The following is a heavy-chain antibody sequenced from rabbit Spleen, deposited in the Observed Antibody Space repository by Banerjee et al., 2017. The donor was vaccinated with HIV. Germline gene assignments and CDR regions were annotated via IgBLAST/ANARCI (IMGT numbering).Heavy chain of an antibody. CDR3: ARDDDGGGGYYFNL. J-gene: IGHJ4*01. V-gene: IGHV1S45*01. CDR2: ILGGGSGAT. CDR1: GFSFSSSYW. Sequence: QEQLVESGGGLVQPEGSLTLTCTASGFSFSSSYWICWVRQAPGKGLEWIACILGGGSGATYYASWAKGRFTISKTSSTTVTLQMTSLAAADTATYFCARDDDGGGGYYFNLWGPGTLVTVS. D-gene: IGHD8-1*01.